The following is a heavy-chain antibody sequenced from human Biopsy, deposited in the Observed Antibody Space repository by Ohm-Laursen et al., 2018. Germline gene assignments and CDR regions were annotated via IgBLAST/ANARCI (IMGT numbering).Heavy chain of an antibody. CDR1: GGSFSGYD. V-gene: IGHV4-34*01. J-gene: IGHJ3*01. CDR3: ARGPYGDNAGAFDV. D-gene: IGHD4/OR15-4a*01. CDR2: FSHTGTT. Sequence: SETLSLTWSVDGGSFSGYDWTWIRQPPGKGLVWVGEFSHTGTTIYNPSLKSRLTISVDKSKNHFFLRLTSVTAADTATYFCARGPYGDNAGAFDVWGQGTVVTVSS.